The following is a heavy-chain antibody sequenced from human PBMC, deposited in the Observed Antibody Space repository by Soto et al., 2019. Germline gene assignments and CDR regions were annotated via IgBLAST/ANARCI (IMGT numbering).Heavy chain of an antibody. Sequence: GASVKVSCKASGGTFSSYAISWVRQAPGQGLEWMGGIIPIFGTANYAQKFQGRVTITADKSTSTAYMELSSLRSEDTAVYYCARDPRSRGSGSYYYYYYYGMDVWGQGTTVTV. CDR2: IIPIFGTA. CDR3: ARDPRSRGSGSYYYYYYYGMDV. D-gene: IGHD3-10*01. CDR1: GGTFSSYA. J-gene: IGHJ6*02. V-gene: IGHV1-69*06.